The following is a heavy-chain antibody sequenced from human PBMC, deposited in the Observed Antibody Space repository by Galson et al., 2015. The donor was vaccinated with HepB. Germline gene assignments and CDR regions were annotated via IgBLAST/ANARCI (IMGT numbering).Heavy chain of an antibody. Sequence: SVKVSCKVSGYTLTELSMHWVRQAPGKGLEWMGGFDPEDGETIYAQKFQGRVTMTEDTSTDTAYMELSSLRSEDAAVYYCATSDIVATIPSDYWGQGTLVTVSS. CDR2: FDPEDGET. V-gene: IGHV1-24*01. D-gene: IGHD5-12*01. CDR1: GYTLTELS. CDR3: ATSDIVATIPSDY. J-gene: IGHJ4*02.